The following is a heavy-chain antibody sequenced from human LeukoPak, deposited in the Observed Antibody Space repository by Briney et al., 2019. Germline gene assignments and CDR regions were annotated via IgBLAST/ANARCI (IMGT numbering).Heavy chain of an antibody. J-gene: IGHJ4*02. Sequence: PGRSLRLSCAASGFTFSSYAMHWVRQAAGKGLEWVAIISYDGTNKYQADSVKGRCTISRDNSKNTLYLQMNSLRGEDTAVYYCARGSWRLVRGAASFEYWGQGTLVTVSS. V-gene: IGHV3-30-3*01. D-gene: IGHD3-10*01. CDR3: ARGSWRLVRGAASFEY. CDR1: GFTFSSYA. CDR2: ISYDGTNK.